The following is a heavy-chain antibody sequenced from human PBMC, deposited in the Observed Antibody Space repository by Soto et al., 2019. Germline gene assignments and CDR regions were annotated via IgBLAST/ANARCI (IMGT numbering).Heavy chain of an antibody. D-gene: IGHD3-16*01. J-gene: IGHJ5*02. Sequence: GGSLRLSCAASGFPFSHYWMHWVRQTPGKGLVWVSRINPAGTITNYADSVEGRFTISRDNADSALFLQMNSLSAEDAAIYYCTSDTFGLRDTWGQGTLVTVSS. CDR3: TSDTFGLRDT. CDR1: GFPFSHYW. CDR2: INPAGTIT. V-gene: IGHV3-74*01.